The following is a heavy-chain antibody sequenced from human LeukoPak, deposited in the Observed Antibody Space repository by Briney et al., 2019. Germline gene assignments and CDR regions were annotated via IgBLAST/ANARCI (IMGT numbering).Heavy chain of an antibody. Sequence: LSLTCAVYSGSFSGYYWSWFRQAPGKGLEWVAVISYDGSNKYYADSVKGRFTISRDNSKNTLYLQMNSLRAEDTAVYYCARTSYYGSGSPPDYWGQGTLVSVSS. V-gene: IGHV3-30*03. J-gene: IGHJ4*02. CDR3: ARTSYYGSGSPPDY. CDR1: SGSFSGYY. CDR2: ISYDGSNK. D-gene: IGHD3-10*01.